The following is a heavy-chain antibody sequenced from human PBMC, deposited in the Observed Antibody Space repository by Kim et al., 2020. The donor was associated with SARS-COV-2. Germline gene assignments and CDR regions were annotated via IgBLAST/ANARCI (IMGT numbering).Heavy chain of an antibody. CDR1: GFTFSSYA. J-gene: IGHJ4*02. V-gene: IGHV3-23*01. D-gene: IGHD6-19*01. CDR3: AKGGAMGIAVAGSDY. Sequence: GGSLRLSCAASGFTFSSYAMSWVRQAPGKGLEWVSAISGSGGSTYYADSVKGRFTFSRDNSKNTLYLQMNSLRAEDTAVYYCAKGGAMGIAVAGSDYWGQGTMVTVSS. CDR2: ISGSGGST.